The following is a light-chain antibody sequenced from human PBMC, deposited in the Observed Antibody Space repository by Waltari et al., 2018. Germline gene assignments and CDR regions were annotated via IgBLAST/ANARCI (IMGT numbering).Light chain of an antibody. CDR3: MQGSHWPRT. CDR2: KIS. V-gene: IGKV2-30*02. CDR1: QSLVHTDGNTY. Sequence: DVVMTQSPLSLPVTLGQPASISCRSSQSLVHTDGNTYLHRFQQRPGQPPRRLIYKISRRESGVPDRFSGSGSGTDFTLKISRVEAEDVGVYYCMQGSHWPRTFGQGTKLEI. J-gene: IGKJ2*01.